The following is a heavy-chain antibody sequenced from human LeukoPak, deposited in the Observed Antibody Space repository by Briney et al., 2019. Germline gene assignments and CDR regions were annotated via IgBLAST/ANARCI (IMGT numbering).Heavy chain of an antibody. CDR2: IYYSGST. CDR1: GGSISSSSYY. Sequence: SETLSLTCTVSGGSISSSSYYWGWIRQPPGKGLEWIGSIYYSGSTYYNPSLKSRVTISVDTSKNQFSLKLSSVTAADTAVYYCATPGVLEWLLRSCYFDYWGQGTLVTVSS. J-gene: IGHJ4*02. D-gene: IGHD3-3*01. CDR3: ATPGVLEWLLRSCYFDY. V-gene: IGHV4-39*01.